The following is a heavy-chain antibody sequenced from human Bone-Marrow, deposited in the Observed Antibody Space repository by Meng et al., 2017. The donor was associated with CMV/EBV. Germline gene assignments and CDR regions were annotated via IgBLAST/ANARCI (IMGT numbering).Heavy chain of an antibody. CDR2: IRYDGSNK. D-gene: IGHD2-2*01. Sequence: GESLKMSGAASGFTFSSYGMHWVRQAPGKGLAWVAFIRYDGSNKYYADSVKGRFTISRDNSKNTLYLQMNSQRAEDTAVYYCAKELIFVVPAANWFDPWGQGTLVTVSS. CDR1: GFTFSSYG. CDR3: AKELIFVVPAANWFDP. J-gene: IGHJ5*02. V-gene: IGHV3-30*02.